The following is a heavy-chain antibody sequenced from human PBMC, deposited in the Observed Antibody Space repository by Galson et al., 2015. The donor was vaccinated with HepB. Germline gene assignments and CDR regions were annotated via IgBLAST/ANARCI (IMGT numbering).Heavy chain of an antibody. CDR3: ARGRGDNANFDY. D-gene: IGHD4-23*01. V-gene: IGHV3-21*01. J-gene: IGHJ4*02. Sequence: SLRLSCAASGFIFRGYSMNCVRQAPGKGLGWVSSTSSSGRSISYADSVKGRFTISRDNAKNSLYLQMNSLRAEDTAVYYCARGRGDNANFDYWGQGTLVTVSS. CDR2: TSSSGRSI. CDR1: GFIFRGYS.